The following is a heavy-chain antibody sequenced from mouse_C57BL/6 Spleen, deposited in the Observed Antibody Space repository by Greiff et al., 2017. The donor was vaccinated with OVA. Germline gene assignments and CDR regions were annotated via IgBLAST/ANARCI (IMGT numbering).Heavy chain of an antibody. D-gene: IGHD1-1*01. CDR2: ISTLAYSI. J-gene: IGHJ1*03. Sequence: EVMLVESGGGLVQPGGSLKLSCAASGFTFSDYGMAWVRQAPRKGPEWVAFISTLAYSIYSADTVTGRFTLSRENAKKTLYLEMSSLRSEETAMYYCAMSTTVVATRYFDVWGTGTTVTVSS. V-gene: IGHV5-15*01. CDR3: AMSTTVVATRYFDV. CDR1: GFTFSDYG.